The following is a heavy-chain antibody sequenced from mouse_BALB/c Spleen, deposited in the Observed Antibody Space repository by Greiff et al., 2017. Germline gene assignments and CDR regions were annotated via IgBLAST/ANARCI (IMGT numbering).Heavy chain of an antibody. CDR1: GFSLTSYG. CDR2: IWAGGST. D-gene: IGHD2-4*01. CDR3: AIYDYDEGGYAMDY. V-gene: IGHV2-9*02. Sequence: QVQLQQSGPGLVAPSQSLSITCTVSGFSLTSYGVHWVRQPPGKGLEWLGVIWAGGSTNYNSALMSRLSISKDNSKSQVFLKMNSLQTDDTAMYYCAIYDYDEGGYAMDYWGQGTSVTVSS. J-gene: IGHJ4*01.